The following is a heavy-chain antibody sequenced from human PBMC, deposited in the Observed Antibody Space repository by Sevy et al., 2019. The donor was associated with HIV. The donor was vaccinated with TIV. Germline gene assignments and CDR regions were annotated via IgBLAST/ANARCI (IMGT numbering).Heavy chain of an antibody. Sequence: GGSLRLSCAASGFTLRSYAMNWVRQAPGKGLEWVAVSSYDGGNIYYADSVQGRFTVSRDNSKNTLYLQMNSLRPEDTAMYYCARDFYEFGDPRGLDYWGQGVLVTISS. CDR2: SSYDGGNI. CDR1: GFTLRSYA. CDR3: ARDFYEFGDPRGLDY. D-gene: IGHD4-17*01. J-gene: IGHJ4*02. V-gene: IGHV3-30-3*01.